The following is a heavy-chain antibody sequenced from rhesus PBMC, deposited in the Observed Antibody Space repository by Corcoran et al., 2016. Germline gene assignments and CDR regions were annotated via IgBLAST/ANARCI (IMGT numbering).Heavy chain of an antibody. D-gene: IGHD3-9*01. V-gene: IGHV3S5*01. CDR1: GFTFSSYG. CDR3: AKGYYEDDYGYYYTDLPFDY. CDR2: INIGGCST. J-gene: IGHJ4*01. Sequence: EVQLVETGGGLVQPGGSLKLSCAASGFTFSSYGMSWVRQAPGKGLEWVSAINIGGCSTEDADSVKGRFTISRDNSKNTLSLQMNSLRAEDTAVYYCAKGYYEDDYGYYYTDLPFDYWGQGVLVTVSS.